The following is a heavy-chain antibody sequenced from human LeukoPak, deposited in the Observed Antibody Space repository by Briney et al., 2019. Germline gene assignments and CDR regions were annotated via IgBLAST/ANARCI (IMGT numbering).Heavy chain of an antibody. V-gene: IGHV3-23*01. Sequence: GGSLRLSCAGSGFIFRNYGMNWVRLPPGEGLEWMAGIGGTELSIAYSAPVKGRLTITRDNSRNTLYLHMNSRRSEDTAIYYCVKERMLWFGELSSFDVWGQGTVVTVSS. D-gene: IGHD3-10*01. CDR2: IGGTELSI. CDR1: GFIFRNYG. CDR3: VKERMLWFGELSSFDV. J-gene: IGHJ3*01.